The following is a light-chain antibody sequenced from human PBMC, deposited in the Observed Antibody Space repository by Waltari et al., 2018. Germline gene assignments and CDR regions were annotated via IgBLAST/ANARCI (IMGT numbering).Light chain of an antibody. J-gene: IGLJ2*01. CDR3: NSCTGDSTLI. V-gene: IGLV2-14*01. CDR1: SSDVGGYND. Sequence: QSALTQPAFVSGSPGQSITISCTGTSSDVGGYNDVSWSQQHPGKAPKHIIYDVVNRPEGVSNRFSGSKSGNPASLTISGLQVEDEADYYCNSCTGDSTLIFGGGTKVTVL. CDR2: DVV.